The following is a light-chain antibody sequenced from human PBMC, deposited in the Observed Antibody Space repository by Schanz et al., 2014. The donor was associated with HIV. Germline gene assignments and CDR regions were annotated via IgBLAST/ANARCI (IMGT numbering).Light chain of an antibody. V-gene: IGLV1-44*01. J-gene: IGLJ2*01. CDR1: NSNIGSYY. CDR2: TNN. CDR3: QSFDKSVSAVV. Sequence: QSVLTQPPSASGTPGQGVTISCSGSNSNIGSYYVNWYQQLPGTAPKLLIYTNNQRPSGVPDRYSGSKSDTSASLAITGLQAEDEANYYCQSFDKSVSAVVFGGGTKLTVL.